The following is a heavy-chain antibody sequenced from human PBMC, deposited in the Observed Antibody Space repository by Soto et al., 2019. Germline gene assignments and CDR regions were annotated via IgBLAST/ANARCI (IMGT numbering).Heavy chain of an antibody. V-gene: IGHV1-69*02. CDR3: AMEYCSSTSCYRDY. Sequence: QVQLVQSGAEVKKPGSSVKVSCKASGGTFSSYTISWVRQAPGQGLEWMGRIIPILCIANYAHKFQDRVTITADKSTSTAYMELSSLRSEDTAVYYCAMEYCSSTSCYRDYWGQGTLGTVSS. CDR2: IIPILCIA. J-gene: IGHJ4*02. CDR1: GGTFSSYT. D-gene: IGHD2-2*02.